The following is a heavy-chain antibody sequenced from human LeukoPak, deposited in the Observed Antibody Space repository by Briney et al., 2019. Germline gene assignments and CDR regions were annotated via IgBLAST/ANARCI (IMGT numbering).Heavy chain of an antibody. CDR2: IYSGGST. CDR1: GFTVGSNY. CDR3: AGDYYGSGSYYNY. D-gene: IGHD3-10*01. V-gene: IGHV3-66*01. Sequence: GGSLRLSCAASGFTVGSNYMSWVRQAPGKGLEWVSVIYSGGSTYYADSVNGRFTISRDNSKNTLFLQMNSLRAEDTAVYYCAGDYYGSGSYYNYWGQGTLVTASS. J-gene: IGHJ4*02.